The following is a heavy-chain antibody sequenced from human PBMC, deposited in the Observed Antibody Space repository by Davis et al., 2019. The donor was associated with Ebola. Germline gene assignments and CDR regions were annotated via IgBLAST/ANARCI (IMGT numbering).Heavy chain of an antibody. CDR2: IYYSGST. V-gene: IGHV4-31*11. D-gene: IGHD3-3*01. J-gene: IGHJ6*02. CDR3: ARSASRLRFTLSRMDV. Sequence: PSETLSLTCAVYGGSFSGYYWSWIRQHPGKGLEWIGYIYYSGSTDYNPSLKSRVTMSVDTSKNQFSLKLSSVTAADTAVYYCARSASRLRFTLSRMDVWGQGTTVTVSS. CDR1: GGSFSGYY.